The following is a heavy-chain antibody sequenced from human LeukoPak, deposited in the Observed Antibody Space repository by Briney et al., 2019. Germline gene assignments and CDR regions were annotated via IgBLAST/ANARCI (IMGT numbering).Heavy chain of an antibody. CDR2: IYSSGTT. Sequence: KTSETLSLTCIVSGGSISNYYWSWFRQPPGKGLESIGYIYSSGTTNYNPSFQSRVTMLVDTSRNQFSLRLSSVTAADTAVYYCARHETGGTYPLKYWGQGTLVTVSS. V-gene: IGHV4-59*08. J-gene: IGHJ4*02. D-gene: IGHD1-26*01. CDR3: ARHETGGTYPLKY. CDR1: GGSISNYY.